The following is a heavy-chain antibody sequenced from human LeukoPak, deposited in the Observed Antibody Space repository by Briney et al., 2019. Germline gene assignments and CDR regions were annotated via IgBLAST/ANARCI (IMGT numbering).Heavy chain of an antibody. CDR1: GGSLSGYY. V-gene: IGHV4-59*01. CDR2: MYYSGTT. Sequence: PSETLSLTCTVSGGSLSGYYWSWIRHSPGKGLEWIGNMYYSGTTNYNPSLKSRVTMSIDTSKNQFSLKLSSATAADTAVYYCASYIVGGSLGDWGQGTLVTVSS. D-gene: IGHD1-26*01. J-gene: IGHJ4*02. CDR3: ASYIVGGSLGD.